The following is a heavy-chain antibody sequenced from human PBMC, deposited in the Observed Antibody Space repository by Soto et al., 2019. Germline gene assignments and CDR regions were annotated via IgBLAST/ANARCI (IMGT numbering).Heavy chain of an antibody. CDR1: GFTFRSYP. CDR2: LSDEGNNK. J-gene: IGHJ4*02. V-gene: IGHV3-30-3*01. D-gene: IGHD5-18*01. CDR3: ARDVYGRYSYGYGRAY. Sequence: QVQLVESGGGVVQPGRSLRLSCAASGFTFRSYPMHWVRQAPGKGLEWVAVLSDEGNNKYYADCVKGRFTISRDNSQNALYLKMNCLRAEDTAAYYCARDVYGRYSYGYGRAYWGQGTLVTVSS.